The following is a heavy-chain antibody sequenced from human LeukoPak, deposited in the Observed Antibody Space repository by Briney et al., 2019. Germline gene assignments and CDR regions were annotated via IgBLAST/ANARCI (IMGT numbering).Heavy chain of an antibody. CDR2: VYYTGTT. J-gene: IGHJ3*01. V-gene: IGHV4-59*01. Sequence: KTSETLSLTCTVSGGSISSYYWSWIRQPPGKGLEWIGYVYYTGTTNYSPSLRSRVTISVDTSRNDFSLKLSSVTAADTAVYFCARHTGIRSAFDFWGQGTMVTVSS. CDR3: ARHTGIRSAFDF. D-gene: IGHD7-27*01. CDR1: GGSISSYY.